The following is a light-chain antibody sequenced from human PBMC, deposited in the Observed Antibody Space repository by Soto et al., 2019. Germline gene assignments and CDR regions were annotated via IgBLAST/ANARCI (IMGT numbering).Light chain of an antibody. V-gene: IGKV3-15*01. CDR2: GAS. J-gene: IGKJ5*01. CDR1: QSVSSN. CDR3: QQRHMWPIT. Sequence: EIVMTQSPATLSVSPGERATLSCRASQSVSSNLAWYQQKPGQAPRLLIYGASTRATGIPAWFSGSGSGTEFTLTISSLQSEDFAVYYCQQRHMWPITFGQGTRLEIK.